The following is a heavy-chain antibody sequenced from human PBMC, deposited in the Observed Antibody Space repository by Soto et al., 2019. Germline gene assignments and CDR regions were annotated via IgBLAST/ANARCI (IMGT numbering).Heavy chain of an antibody. V-gene: IGHV3-30*18. Sequence: GGSLRLSCAASGFSFSSYGMHWARQGPGKGLEWVTFMSYDGSNTYYADSVKGRFTISRDNSKNVLHLQVNSLRAEDTAVYYCAKDRVAALNVGGLDVWGQGTTVTVSS. CDR3: AKDRVAALNVGGLDV. CDR1: GFSFSSYG. CDR2: MSYDGSNT. D-gene: IGHD3-10*02. J-gene: IGHJ6*02.